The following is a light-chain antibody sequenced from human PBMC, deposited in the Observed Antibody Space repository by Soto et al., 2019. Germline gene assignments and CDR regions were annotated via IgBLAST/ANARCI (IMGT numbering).Light chain of an antibody. CDR1: QSISSW. V-gene: IGKV1-5*03. J-gene: IGKJ1*01. CDR3: QQYDTYWT. Sequence: DIQMTQSPSTLSSCVGDRFTITCRASQSISSWLAWYQQKPGKAPKLLIYKASSLESGVPSRFSGSGSGTEFTLTISSLQPDDFATYYCQQYDTYWTFGQGTKV. CDR2: KAS.